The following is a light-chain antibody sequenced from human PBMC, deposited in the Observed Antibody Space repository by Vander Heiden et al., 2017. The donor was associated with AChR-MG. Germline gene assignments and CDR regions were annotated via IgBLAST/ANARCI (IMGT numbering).Light chain of an antibody. J-gene: IGKJ1*01. CDR3: QQRSHWPPT. CDR2: DAS. Sequence: EIVLTQSPDTVSLSPGERATLSCRASQSVSRFLAWYQQKPGQAPRLLIYDASNRATGIPARFSGSGSGTDFTLTISSLEPEDFAVYYCQQRSHWPPTFGQGTKVEIK. V-gene: IGKV3-11*01. CDR1: QSVSRF.